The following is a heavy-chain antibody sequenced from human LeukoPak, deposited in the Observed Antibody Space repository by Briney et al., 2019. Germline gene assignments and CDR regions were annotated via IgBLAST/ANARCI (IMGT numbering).Heavy chain of an antibody. CDR3: ARDGESGFWDY. CDR2: IYHSGST. V-gene: IGHV4-4*02. J-gene: IGHJ4*02. D-gene: IGHD3-3*01. CDR1: GGSISSSNW. Sequence: PSETLSLTCAVSGGSISSSNWWSWVRQPPGKGLEWIGEIYHSGSTNYNPSLKSRVTISVDTSKNQFSLKLSSVTAADTAVYYCARDGESGFWDYWGQGTLVTVSS.